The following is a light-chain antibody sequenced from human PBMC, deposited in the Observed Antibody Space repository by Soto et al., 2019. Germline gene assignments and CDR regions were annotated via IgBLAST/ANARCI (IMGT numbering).Light chain of an antibody. Sequence: DIQMTQSPSSLSASVGDRVTITCRASQVINNFLAWYQQKPGTVPKLLIYAASTLQSGVPSRFSGSGSGTDFTLTISSLQPEDVATYYCQKYTTAPWTFGQGTKVEIK. CDR1: QVINNF. J-gene: IGKJ1*01. V-gene: IGKV1-27*01. CDR3: QKYTTAPWT. CDR2: AAS.